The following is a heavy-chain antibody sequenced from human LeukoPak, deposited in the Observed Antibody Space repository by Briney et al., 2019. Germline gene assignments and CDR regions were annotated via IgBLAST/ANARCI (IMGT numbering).Heavy chain of an antibody. Sequence: SVKVSCKASGYTFSSYDINWVRQAPGQGLEWMGRVIPILGISNYAQRFQGRVTFTADKSTGTAYMELNSLTSEDTAVYYCATALPRTQQLVRSGNYYYGLDVWGRGTTVTVSS. V-gene: IGHV1-69*04. CDR3: ATALPRTQQLVRSGNYYYGLDV. CDR1: GYTFSSYD. D-gene: IGHD6-13*01. CDR2: VIPILGIS. J-gene: IGHJ6*02.